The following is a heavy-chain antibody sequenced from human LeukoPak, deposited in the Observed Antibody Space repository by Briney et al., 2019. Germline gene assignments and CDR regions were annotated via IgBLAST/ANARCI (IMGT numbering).Heavy chain of an antibody. CDR1: GFTFSTYA. CDR3: AKRITVVARDAFDF. V-gene: IGHV3-23*01. D-gene: IGHD1-14*01. CDR2: ISGSGGST. Sequence: GGSLRLSCAASGFTFSTYALSWVRQAPGKGLEWVSSISGSGGSTFYADSVKGRFTISRDNSKNTLYLQMNSLRAEDTAVYYCAKRITVVARDAFDFWGQGTMVTVSS. J-gene: IGHJ3*01.